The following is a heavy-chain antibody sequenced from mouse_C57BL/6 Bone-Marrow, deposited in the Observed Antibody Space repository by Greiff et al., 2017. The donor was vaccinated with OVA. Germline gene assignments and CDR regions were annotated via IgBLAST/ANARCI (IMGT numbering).Heavy chain of an antibody. CDR1: GFTFSSYA. Sequence: EVQLVESGAGLVKPGGSLKLSCAASGFTFSSYAMSWVRQTPEKRLEWVAYISSGGDYIYYADTVKGRFTIPRDNARNTLYLQLSSLKSEDTAMYYCTRGTINGNSAMDYGGQGTSVTVTS. CDR3: TRGTINGNSAMDY. CDR2: ISSGGDYI. V-gene: IGHV5-9-1*02. D-gene: IGHD2-1*01. J-gene: IGHJ4*01.